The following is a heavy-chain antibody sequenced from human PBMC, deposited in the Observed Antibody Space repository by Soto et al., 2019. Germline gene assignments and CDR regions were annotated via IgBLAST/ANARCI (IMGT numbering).Heavy chain of an antibody. V-gene: IGHV5-10-1*01. CDR1: GYSFTSYW. CDR3: ARQHLSAAGQPYYYYYYGMDV. J-gene: IGHJ6*02. CDR2: IDPSDSYT. D-gene: IGHD6-13*01. Sequence: PGESLKMSCKGSGYSFTSYWISWVRQMPGKGLEWMGRIDPSDSYTNYSPSFQGHVTISADKSISTAYLQWSSLKASDTAMYYCARQHLSAAGQPYYYYYYGMDVWGQGTTVTVSS.